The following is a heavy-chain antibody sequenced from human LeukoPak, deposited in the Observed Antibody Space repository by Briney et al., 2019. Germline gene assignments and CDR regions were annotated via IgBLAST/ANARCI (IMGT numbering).Heavy chain of an antibody. Sequence: GGSLRLSCAASGYSFSSYGMQWVRQAPGKGLEWVAVIWYDGSKKYYADSVKGRFTISRDDSKNTLYLQMNSLRAEDTALYYCATLWFGSGIDFDYWGQGSLVTVSS. CDR1: GYSFSSYG. CDR3: ATLWFGSGIDFDY. D-gene: IGHD3-10*01. V-gene: IGHV3-30*02. J-gene: IGHJ4*02. CDR2: IWYDGSKK.